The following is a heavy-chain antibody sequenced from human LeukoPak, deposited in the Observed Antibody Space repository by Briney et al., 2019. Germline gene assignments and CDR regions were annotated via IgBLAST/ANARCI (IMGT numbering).Heavy chain of an antibody. CDR3: ASTREDYYGSGSYWWFDP. V-gene: IGHV4-4*07. CDR2: IYTSGST. J-gene: IGHJ5*02. Sequence: SETLSLTCTVSGGSISSYYWSWIRQPAGKELEWIGRIYTSGSTNYNPSLKSRVTMSVDTSKNQFSLKLSSVTAADTAVYYCASTREDYYGSGSYWWFDPWGQGTLVTVSS. D-gene: IGHD3-10*01. CDR1: GGSISSYY.